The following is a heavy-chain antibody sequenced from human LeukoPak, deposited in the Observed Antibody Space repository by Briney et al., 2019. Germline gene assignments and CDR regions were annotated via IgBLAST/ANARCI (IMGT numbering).Heavy chain of an antibody. CDR3: ARVVGLTGYSSSWYSGYYYYMDV. V-gene: IGHV1-69*06. J-gene: IGHJ6*03. CDR2: IIPIFGTT. D-gene: IGHD6-13*01. CDR1: GYTSSIYG. Sequence: GASVKVSCKASGYTSSIYGLNWVRQAPGQGLEWMGGIIPIFGTTNYAQKFQDRVTITADKSTSTAYMELSSLRSEDTAVYYCARVVGLTGYSSSWYSGYYYYMDVWGEGTTVTVSS.